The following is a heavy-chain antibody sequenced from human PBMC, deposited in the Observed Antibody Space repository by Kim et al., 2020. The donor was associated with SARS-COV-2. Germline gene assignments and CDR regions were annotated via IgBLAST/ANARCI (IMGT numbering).Heavy chain of an antibody. CDR3: ARGELSSSGPDP. V-gene: IGHV3-23*01. D-gene: IGHD3-16*02. Sequence: GGSLRLSCADSGFSFSGAPMSWVRQVPGGGLEWVSRIHGLSSARFYADSVKGRFTISRDNPRNTLYLEMNSLRAEDTAVYYCARGELSSSGPDPWGQGNVVTFSS. J-gene: IGHJ5*02. CDR2: IHGLSSAR. CDR1: GFSFSGAP.